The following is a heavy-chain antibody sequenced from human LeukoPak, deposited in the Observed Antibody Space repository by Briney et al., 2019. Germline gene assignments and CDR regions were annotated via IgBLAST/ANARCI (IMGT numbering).Heavy chain of an antibody. CDR3: AREEGPYFDC. CDR1: GFTFHDHG. V-gene: IGHV3-20*04. CDR2: LNWNGDNT. J-gene: IGHJ4*02. Sequence: SGGSLRLSCAASGFTFHDHGMSWVRQVPGKGLEWVSALNWNGDNTGYADSVKGRFTISRDNAKKSLYLQMNNLTAEDTAYYYCAREEGPYFDCWGQGTLVTVSS.